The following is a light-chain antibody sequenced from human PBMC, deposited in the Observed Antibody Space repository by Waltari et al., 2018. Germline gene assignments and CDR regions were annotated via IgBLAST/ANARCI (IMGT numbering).Light chain of an antibody. Sequence: QSALSQPPSASGSPGQSVTISCTGTSSDVGGYHYVSWYQQHPGQAPKFVIYEVTKRPSGVPDRFSGSKSGNTASLTVSGLQAEDEADYYCSSYAGSNIVVFGGGTKLTVL. CDR2: EVT. CDR1: SSDVGGYHY. J-gene: IGLJ2*01. V-gene: IGLV2-8*01. CDR3: SSYAGSNIVV.